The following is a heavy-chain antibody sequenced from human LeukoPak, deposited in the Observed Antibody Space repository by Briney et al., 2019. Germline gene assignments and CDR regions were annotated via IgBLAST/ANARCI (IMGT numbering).Heavy chain of an antibody. CDR2: IFYSGST. CDR3: SREVNWGLPLNF. CDR1: GGSISSYY. Sequence: SETLSLTCTVSGGSISSYYWSWIRQPPGKGLEWIGYIFYSGSTNYNPSLKSRVTISVDTSKNHFSLQLTSVTAAGMAFYYFSREVNWGLPLNFWGQGARVTVSS. D-gene: IGHD7-27*01. V-gene: IGHV4-59*01. J-gene: IGHJ4*02.